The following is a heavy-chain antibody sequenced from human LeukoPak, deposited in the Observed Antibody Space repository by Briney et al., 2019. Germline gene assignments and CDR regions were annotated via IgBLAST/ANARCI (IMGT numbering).Heavy chain of an antibody. CDR1: GGTLSSYA. J-gene: IGHJ6*02. Sequence: ASVKGSCKASGGTLSSYAISWVRQAPGQGLEWMGRNIPILGIANYVQKFQGRVTITADKSTSTAYMELSSLRSEDTAVYYCARENYYYGMDVWGQGTTVTVSS. CDR3: ARENYYYGMDV. V-gene: IGHV1-69*04. CDR2: NIPILGIA.